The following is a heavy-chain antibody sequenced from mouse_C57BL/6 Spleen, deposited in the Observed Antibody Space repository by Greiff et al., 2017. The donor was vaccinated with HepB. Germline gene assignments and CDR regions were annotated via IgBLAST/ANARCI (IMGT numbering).Heavy chain of an antibody. CDR1: GFTFSDYG. D-gene: IGHD6-5*01. CDR3: AKSYAYYAMDY. V-gene: IGHV5-17*01. J-gene: IGHJ4*01. Sequence: EVHLVESGGGLVKPGGSLKLSCAASGFTFSDYGMHWVRQAPEKGLEWVAYISSGSSTIYYADTVKCRFTISRDNAKNTLFLQMTSLRSEDTAMYYCAKSYAYYAMDYWGQGTSVTVSS. CDR2: ISSGSSTI.